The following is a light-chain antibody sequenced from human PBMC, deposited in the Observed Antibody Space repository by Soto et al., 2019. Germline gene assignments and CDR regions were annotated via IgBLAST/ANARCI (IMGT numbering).Light chain of an antibody. CDR1: SSDVGEYNY. CDR3: CSYAGTYTYV. Sequence: QSALAQPRSVSGSPGQSITVSCTGTSSDVGEYNYVSWYQKNPGKAPKLIIFDVTKRPFGVPDRFSGSKSGSTASLTISGLQSEDEADYFCCSYAGTYTYVFGTGTKLTVL. CDR2: DVT. J-gene: IGLJ1*01. V-gene: IGLV2-11*01.